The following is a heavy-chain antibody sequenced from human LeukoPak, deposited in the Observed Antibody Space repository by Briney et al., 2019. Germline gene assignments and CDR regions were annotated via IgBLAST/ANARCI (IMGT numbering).Heavy chain of an antibody. CDR1: GGSISTSNYY. CDR3: ARRERYGSGSIDY. J-gene: IGHJ4*02. V-gene: IGHV4-39*07. Sequence: SETLSLTCTVSGGSISTSNYYWGWIRQPPGKGLEWIGNIFYSGSTYYSPSVKSRVTISLDTSRNQFSLKLSSVTAADTAVYYCARRERYGSGSIDYWGQGTLVTVSS. D-gene: IGHD3-10*01. CDR2: IFYSGST.